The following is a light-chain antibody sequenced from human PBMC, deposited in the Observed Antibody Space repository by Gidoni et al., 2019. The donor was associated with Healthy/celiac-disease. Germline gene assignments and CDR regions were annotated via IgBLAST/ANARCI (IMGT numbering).Light chain of an antibody. CDR2: AAS. Sequence: DIQMTKSPSSLSASVGDRVTITCRASQGISNYLAWYQQKPGKVPKLLIYAASTLQSGVPSRFSGSGSGTDFTLTIRSLQPEDVATYYCQKYNSAPWTFXQXTKVEIK. V-gene: IGKV1-27*01. CDR3: QKYNSAPWT. CDR1: QGISNY. J-gene: IGKJ1*01.